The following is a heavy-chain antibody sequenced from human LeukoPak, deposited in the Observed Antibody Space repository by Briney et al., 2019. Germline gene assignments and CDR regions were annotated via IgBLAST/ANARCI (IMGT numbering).Heavy chain of an antibody. V-gene: IGHV3-64D*06. CDR3: VKDLPSGGGVDY. J-gene: IGHJ4*02. D-gene: IGHD3-10*01. CDR2: ISGKGGRT. CDR1: GFTFSTYA. Sequence: PGGSLRLSCSASGFTFSTYAMHWVRQAPGKGLEYVSAISGKGGRTYYADSVKGRFTISRDNSKNTLYLQMSSLRAEDTAVYYCVKDLPSGGGVDYWGQGTLVTVSS.